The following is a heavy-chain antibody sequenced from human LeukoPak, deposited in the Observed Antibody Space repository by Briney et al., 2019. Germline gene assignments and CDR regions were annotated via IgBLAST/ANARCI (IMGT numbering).Heavy chain of an antibody. CDR2: ISGSGGST. CDR3: ANYGIWFGELFSSY. J-gene: IGHJ4*02. Sequence: GGSLRLSCAASGFTFSSYAMSWVRQAPGKGLEWVSAISGSGGSTYYADSVKGRFTISRGNSKNTLYLQMNSLRAEDTAVYYRANYGIWFGELFSSYWGQGTLVTVSS. V-gene: IGHV3-23*01. CDR1: GFTFSSYA. D-gene: IGHD3-10*01.